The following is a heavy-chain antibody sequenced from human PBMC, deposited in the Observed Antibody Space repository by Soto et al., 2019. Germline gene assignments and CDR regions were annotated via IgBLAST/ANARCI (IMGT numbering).Heavy chain of an antibody. Sequence: KQLGSLRLSCAASGFTFSSYSMNWVRQAPGKGLEWVSSISSSSSYIYYADSVKGRFTISRDNAKNSLYLQMNSLRAEDTAVYYCARDRGNYDSSGYYYDAFDIWGQGTMVTVSS. D-gene: IGHD3-22*01. CDR1: GFTFSSYS. V-gene: IGHV3-21*01. J-gene: IGHJ3*02. CDR3: ARDRGNYDSSGYYYDAFDI. CDR2: ISSSSSYI.